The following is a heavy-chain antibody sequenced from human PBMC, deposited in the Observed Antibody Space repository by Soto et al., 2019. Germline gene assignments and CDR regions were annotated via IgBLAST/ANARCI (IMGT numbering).Heavy chain of an antibody. CDR3: ARGEVAGPIAYYYYGMDV. D-gene: IGHD6-19*01. Sequence: SVKVSCKSSVYPLTSYYMHLVRQAPGQGLEWMGWINPNSGGTNYAQKFQGWVTMTRDTSISTAYMELSRLRSDDTAAYYCARGEVAGPIAYYYYGMDVWGQGTTVTVSS. V-gene: IGHV1-2*04. J-gene: IGHJ6*02. CDR1: VYPLTSYY. CDR2: INPNSGGT.